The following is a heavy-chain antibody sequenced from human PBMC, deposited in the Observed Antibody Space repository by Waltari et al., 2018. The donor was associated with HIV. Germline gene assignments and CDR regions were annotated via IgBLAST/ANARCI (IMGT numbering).Heavy chain of an antibody. CDR2: VSYSGNT. CDR3: ATKLSGKGWFDP. CDR1: GGSITSDY. D-gene: IGHD3-10*01. J-gene: IGHJ5*02. V-gene: IGHV4-59*01. Sequence: QVQLQESGPGLVTPSETLSLTCTVSGGSITSDYWSWIRQPPGKGLEWIGYVSYSGNTNYNPSLKSRVTISVDTSKDQFSLKLSSVTAADTAVYYCATKLSGKGWFDPWGQGTLVTVSS.